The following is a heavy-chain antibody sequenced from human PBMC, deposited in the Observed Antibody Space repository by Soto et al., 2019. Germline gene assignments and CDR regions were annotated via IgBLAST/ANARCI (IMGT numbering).Heavy chain of an antibody. V-gene: IGHV4-31*03. CDR3: ARDHVSSSSYYYGMDV. CDR1: GGSISSGGYY. Sequence: SETLSLTCIVSGGSISSGGYYWSWIRQHPGKGLEWIGYIYYSGSTYYNPSLKSRVTISVDTSKNQFSLKLSSVTAADTAVYYCARDHVSSSSYYYGMDVWGQGTTVTVSS. J-gene: IGHJ6*02. D-gene: IGHD6-6*01. CDR2: IYYSGST.